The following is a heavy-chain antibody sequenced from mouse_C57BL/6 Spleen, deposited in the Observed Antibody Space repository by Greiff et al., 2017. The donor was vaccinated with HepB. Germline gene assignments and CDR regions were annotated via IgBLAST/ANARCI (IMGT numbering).Heavy chain of an antibody. J-gene: IGHJ2*01. D-gene: IGHD2-1*01. V-gene: IGHV5-4*01. CDR3: ARDYYGNYDYFDY. CDR2: ISDGGSYT. CDR1: GFTFSSYA. Sequence: EVKLMESGGGLLKPGGSLKLSCAASGFTFSSYAMSWVRQTPEKRLEWVATISDGGSYTYYPDNVKGRFTISRDNAKNNLYLQMSHLKSEDTAMYYCARDYYGNYDYFDYWGQGTTLTVSS.